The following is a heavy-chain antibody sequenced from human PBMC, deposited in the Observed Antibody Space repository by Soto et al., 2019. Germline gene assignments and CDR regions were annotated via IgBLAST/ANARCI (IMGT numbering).Heavy chain of an antibody. J-gene: IGHJ4*02. CDR3: AKGRASDCPGCTQDY. CDR2: VSGSGDST. Sequence: EVQLLESGGGLAQPGGSLRLSCAVSAFTFNSYAMSWVRQAPGKGLEWVSAVSGSGDSTYYADSVKGRFTISRDNSKHTLYLQMNSLRAEDTAVYYCAKGRASDCPGCTQDYWGQGTLVTVSS. CDR1: AFTFNSYA. D-gene: IGHD2-21*02. V-gene: IGHV3-23*01.